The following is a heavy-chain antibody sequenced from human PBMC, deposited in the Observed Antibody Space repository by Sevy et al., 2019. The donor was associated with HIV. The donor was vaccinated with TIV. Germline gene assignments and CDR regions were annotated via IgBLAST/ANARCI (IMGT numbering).Heavy chain of an antibody. CDR3: ATARHYYGSGSYNPPLDY. CDR1: GYTLTELS. J-gene: IGHJ4*02. Sequence: ASVKVSCKVSGYTLTELSMHWVRQAPGKGLEWMGGFDPEDGETIYAQKFQGRVTMTEDTSTDTAYMELGSLRSEDTAVYYCATARHYYGSGSYNPPLDYWGQGTLVTVSS. CDR2: FDPEDGET. D-gene: IGHD3-10*01. V-gene: IGHV1-24*01.